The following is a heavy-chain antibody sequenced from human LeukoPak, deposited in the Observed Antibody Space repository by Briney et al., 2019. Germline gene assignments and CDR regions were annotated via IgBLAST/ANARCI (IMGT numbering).Heavy chain of an antibody. Sequence: ETLSLTCTVSGGSISSSSYYWGWIRQPPGKGLEWIGSIFYSGNTYYNPSLKSRVTISVDTSKNHFSLKLSSVTSADTAVYYCARRSSGGGLFDYWGQGTLVTVSS. CDR3: ARRSSGGGLFDY. CDR1: GGSISSSSYY. J-gene: IGHJ4*02. D-gene: IGHD6-19*01. V-gene: IGHV4-39*02. CDR2: IFYSGNT.